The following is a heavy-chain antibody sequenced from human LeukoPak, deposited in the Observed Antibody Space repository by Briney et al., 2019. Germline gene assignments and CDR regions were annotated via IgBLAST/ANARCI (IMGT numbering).Heavy chain of an antibody. Sequence: PSETLSLTCAVYGGSFSGYYWSWIRQPPGKGLEWIGEINHSGSTYYNPSLKSRVTISVDTSKNQFSLKLSSVTAADTAVYYCARPVIAELSNWFDPWGQGTLVTVSS. CDR2: INHSGST. J-gene: IGHJ5*02. CDR1: GGSFSGYY. V-gene: IGHV4-34*01. D-gene: IGHD6-13*01. CDR3: ARPVIAELSNWFDP.